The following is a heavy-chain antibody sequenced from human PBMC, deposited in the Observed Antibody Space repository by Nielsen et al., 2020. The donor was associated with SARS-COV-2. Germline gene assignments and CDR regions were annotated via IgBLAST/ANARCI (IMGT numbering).Heavy chain of an antibody. CDR1: GGSFSGYY. CDR3: ARGGIYGDYVFDY. J-gene: IGHJ4*02. V-gene: IGHV4-34*01. D-gene: IGHD4-17*01. Sequence: SETLSLTCAVYGGSFSGYYWSWIRQPPGKGLEWIGEINHSGSTNYNPSLKSRVTISVDTSKNQFSLKLSSVTAADTAVYYCARGGIYGDYVFDYWGQGTLVTVSS. CDR2: INHSGST.